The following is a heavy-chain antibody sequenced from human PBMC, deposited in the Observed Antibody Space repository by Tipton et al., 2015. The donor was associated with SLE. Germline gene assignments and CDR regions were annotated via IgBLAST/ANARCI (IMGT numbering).Heavy chain of an antibody. V-gene: IGHV4-59*01. J-gene: IGHJ1*01. CDR1: GGSISTYY. CDR2: IYHTGST. Sequence: TLSLTCTVSGGSISTYYWSWIRQPPKQGLEWIGWIYHTGSTDYNPSLKSRVTISVDTSKNQFSLRLSSVTAADTAVYYCARSEGFQLLFQFLEHWGQGTPVTVSS. D-gene: IGHD3-16*02. CDR3: ARSEGFQLLFQFLEH.